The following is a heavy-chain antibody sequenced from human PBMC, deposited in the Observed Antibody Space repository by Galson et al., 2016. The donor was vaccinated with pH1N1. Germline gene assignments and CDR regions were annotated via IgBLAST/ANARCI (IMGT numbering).Heavy chain of an antibody. V-gene: IGHV3-30-3*01. J-gene: IGHJ6*02. D-gene: IGHD4-17*01. CDR2: ISYNGHDE. CDR1: GFSFSVSA. CDR3: AREDWSYGDTYYNGMDV. Sequence: SLRLSCAASGFSFSVSAIHWVRRTPGKGLEWVAFISYNGHDESYADSLKGRFTVSRDNSKNRLYLHMNSLRTEDTGLYYCAREDWSYGDTYYNGMDVWGQGTTVTVSS.